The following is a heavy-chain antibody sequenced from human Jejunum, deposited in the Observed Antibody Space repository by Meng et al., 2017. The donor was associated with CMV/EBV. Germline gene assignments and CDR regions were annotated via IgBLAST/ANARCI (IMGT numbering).Heavy chain of an antibody. V-gene: IGHV6-1*01. CDR2: TYYRSKWYY. J-gene: IGHJ6*02. CDR3: ASQYYDFWSGSNNPLGWSFGMDV. Sequence: NWIRQSSSRGLEWLGRTYYRSKWYYDYAVSVKSRITIYPDTSKNQFSLHLNSVTPEDTAVYYCASQYYDFWSGSNNPLGWSFGMDVWGQGTTVTVSS. D-gene: IGHD3-3*01.